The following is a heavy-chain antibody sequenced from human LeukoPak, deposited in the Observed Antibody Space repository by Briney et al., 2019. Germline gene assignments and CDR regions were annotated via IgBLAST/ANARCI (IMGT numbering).Heavy chain of an antibody. CDR3: AKAAMYSRNWTPFDD. J-gene: IGHJ4*02. D-gene: IGHD6-13*01. Sequence: SGGSLRLSCAASGFTFSVYGMHWVRQAPGKGLEWVALLSGDETYIDYTDSVKGRFTISRDTSKNTLFLQMNSLRADDTAIYYCAKAAMYSRNWTPFDDWGQGTLVTVSS. V-gene: IGHV3-30*18. CDR2: LSGDETYI. CDR1: GFTFSVYG.